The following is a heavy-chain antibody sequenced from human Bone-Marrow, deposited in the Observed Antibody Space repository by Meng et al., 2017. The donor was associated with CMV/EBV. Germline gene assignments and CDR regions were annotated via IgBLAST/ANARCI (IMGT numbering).Heavy chain of an antibody. Sequence: ASVKVSCKASGYTFTGSYMHWVRQAPGQGLEWMGWINPNSGGTNYAQKFQGRVTMTRDTSISTAYMELSRVRSDDTAVYYCAREWEGKMESKYYGMDVWGQGTPVTVSS. V-gene: IGHV1-2*02. D-gene: IGHD1-26*01. CDR1: GYTFTGSY. CDR2: INPNSGGT. J-gene: IGHJ6*02. CDR3: AREWEGKMESKYYGMDV.